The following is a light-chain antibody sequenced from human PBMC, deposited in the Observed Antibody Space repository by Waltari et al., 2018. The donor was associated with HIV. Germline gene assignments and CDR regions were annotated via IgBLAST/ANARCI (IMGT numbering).Light chain of an antibody. V-gene: IGLV1-40*01. J-gene: IGLJ1*01. CDR1: NSNIGADYD. CDR3: QSYDNSLSGTYV. CDR2: GSA. Sequence: QSVLTQPPSLSGIPGQRLTISCTGSNSNIGADYDVHWYQHLPGTAPKVLIHGSAMRPSGVPDRFSGCKSGASASLVITGLQAEDEADYYCQSYDNSLSGTYVFGGGTKVNVL.